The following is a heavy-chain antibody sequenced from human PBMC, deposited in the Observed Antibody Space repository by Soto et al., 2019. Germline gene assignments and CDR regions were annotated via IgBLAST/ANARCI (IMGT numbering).Heavy chain of an antibody. D-gene: IGHD5-12*01. CDR3: TRVRKLVAISGGVDP. V-gene: IGHV1-8*02. Sequence: GASVKVSCKASGYTFTSYDINWVRQATGQGLEWMGWMNPNSGNTGHAQKFQGRVTMTRNNSISTAYMELSSLRSEDTAVYYCTRVRKLVAISGGVDPWGQGTLVTVSS. CDR2: MNPNSGNT. CDR1: GYTFTSYD. J-gene: IGHJ5*02.